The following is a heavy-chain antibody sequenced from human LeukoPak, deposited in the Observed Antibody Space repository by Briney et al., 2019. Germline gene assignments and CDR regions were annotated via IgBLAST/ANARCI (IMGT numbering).Heavy chain of an antibody. V-gene: IGHV3-30*04. Sequence: GGSLRLSCAASGFTFSSYAMHWVRQAPGKGLEWVAVISYDGSNKYYADPVKGRFTISRGNSKNTLYLQMNSLRAEDTAVYYCARDWIAAAGRYYCYYMDVWGKGTTVTVSS. J-gene: IGHJ6*03. D-gene: IGHD6-13*01. CDR1: GFTFSSYA. CDR2: ISYDGSNK. CDR3: ARDWIAAAGRYYCYYMDV.